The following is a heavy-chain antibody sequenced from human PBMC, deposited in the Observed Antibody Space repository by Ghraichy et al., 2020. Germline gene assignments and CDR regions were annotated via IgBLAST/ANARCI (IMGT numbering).Heavy chain of an antibody. CDR2: ISYDGSNK. D-gene: IGHD1-14*01. CDR3: AKDGPATATMDY. J-gene: IGHJ4*02. Sequence: GGSLRLSCAASGFTFSSYGMHWVRQAPGKGLEWVAVISYDGSNKYYADSVKGRFTISRDNSKNTLYLQMNSLRAEDTAVYYCAKDGPATATMDYWGQGTLVTVSS. CDR1: GFTFSSYG. V-gene: IGHV3-30*18.